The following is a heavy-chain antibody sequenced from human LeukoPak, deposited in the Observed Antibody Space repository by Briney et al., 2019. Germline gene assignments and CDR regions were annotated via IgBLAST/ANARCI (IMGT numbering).Heavy chain of an antibody. CDR3: VTEASASSPT. CDR1: GITFSSYS. D-gene: IGHD1-26*01. CDR2: IKSKANGETR. Sequence: GGSLRLSCAASGITFSSYSMNWVRQAPSKGLEWVGLIKSKANGETRDYAAPVKGRFTISRYESHNTLYLQMNSLKSEATAVYYCVTEASASSPTWGQGTLVTVSS. J-gene: IGHJ4*02. V-gene: IGHV3-15*01.